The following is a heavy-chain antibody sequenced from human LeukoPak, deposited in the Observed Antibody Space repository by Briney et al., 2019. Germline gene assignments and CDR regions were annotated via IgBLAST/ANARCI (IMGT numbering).Heavy chain of an antibody. Sequence: PGESLRLSCAASGFTFSSYAMSWVRQAPGKGLEWVSAISGSGGSTYYADSVKGRFTISRGNSKNTLYLQMNGLRAEDTAVYYCAKSPYHPWSITMVRGVIISQCPDFDYWGQGTLVTVSS. CDR3: AKSPYHPWSITMVRGVIISQCPDFDY. CDR2: ISGSGGST. D-gene: IGHD3-10*01. V-gene: IGHV3-23*01. CDR1: GFTFSSYA. J-gene: IGHJ4*02.